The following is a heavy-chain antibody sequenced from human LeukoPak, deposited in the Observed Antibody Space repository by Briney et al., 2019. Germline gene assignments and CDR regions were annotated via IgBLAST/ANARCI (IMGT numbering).Heavy chain of an antibody. V-gene: IGHV3-30*03. CDR1: GFTFSSYS. CDR3: ARDRPYSSGWYYFDY. J-gene: IGHJ4*02. Sequence: GGSLRLSCAASGFTFSSYSMNWVRQAPGKGLEWVAVISYDGSNKYYADSVKGRFTISRDNSKNTLYLQMNSLRAEDTAVYYCARDRPYSSGWYYFDYWGQGTLVTVSS. CDR2: ISYDGSNK. D-gene: IGHD6-19*01.